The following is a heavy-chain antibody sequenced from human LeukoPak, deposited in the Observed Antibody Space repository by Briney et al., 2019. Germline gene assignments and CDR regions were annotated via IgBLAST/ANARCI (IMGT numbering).Heavy chain of an antibody. D-gene: IGHD6-19*01. CDR1: GYTFTSYA. CDR2: INAGNGNT. CDR3: ARVFHQAVAPRGGWFDP. J-gene: IGHJ5*02. Sequence: ASVKVSCKASGYTFTSYAMHWVRQAPGQRLEWMGWINAGNGNTKYSQKFQGRVTITRDTSASTAYMELSSLRSEDTAVYYCARVFHQAVAPRGGWFDPWGQGTLVTVSS. V-gene: IGHV1-3*01.